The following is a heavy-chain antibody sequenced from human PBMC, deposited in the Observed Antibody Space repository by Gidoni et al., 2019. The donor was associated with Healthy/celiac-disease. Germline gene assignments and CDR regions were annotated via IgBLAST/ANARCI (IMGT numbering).Heavy chain of an antibody. CDR1: GGSFSGYY. J-gene: IGHJ4*02. V-gene: IGHV4-34*01. CDR2: INHRGIT. CDR3: ARGRGTMVRGVILRARYYFDY. D-gene: IGHD3-10*01. Sequence: VQLQQWGAGLLKPSETLSLTCAVYGGSFSGYYCSWIRQPPGQGLEWIGEINHRGITNYNPSLKSRVTISVDTSKNQFSLKLSSVTAADTAVYYGARGRGTMVRGVILRARYYFDYWGQGTLVTVSS.